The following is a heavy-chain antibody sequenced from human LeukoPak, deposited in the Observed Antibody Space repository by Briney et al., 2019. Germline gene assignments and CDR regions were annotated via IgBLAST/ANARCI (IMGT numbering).Heavy chain of an antibody. D-gene: IGHD1-1*01. CDR3: ARGQEFDDGVFDS. CDR1: GFTFGRFA. V-gene: IGHV3-23*01. CDR2: IRSNGATA. J-gene: IGHJ4*02. Sequence: GGSLRLSCAASGFTFGRFAMTWVRQAPGKGLEWVSPIRSNGATAYYADSVKGRFTISRDNSKNTVYLQVNSLRVEDTAIYYCARGQEFDDGVFDSWGQGTLVTVSS.